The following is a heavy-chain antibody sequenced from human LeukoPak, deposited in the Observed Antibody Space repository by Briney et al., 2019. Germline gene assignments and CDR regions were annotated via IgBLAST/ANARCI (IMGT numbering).Heavy chain of an antibody. Sequence: GGSLRLSCAASGFVFSSAWMTWVRQAPGKGLEWVGHIKNKTNGGTTDYAAPVKGRFIISRDDSKNTLYLQMNSLRTEDTAVYYCARGFCSSSSCYQGPFDFWGQGTLVIVSS. CDR1: GFVFSSAW. V-gene: IGHV3-15*01. CDR3: ARGFCSSSSCYQGPFDF. J-gene: IGHJ4*02. D-gene: IGHD2-2*01. CDR2: IKNKTNGGTT.